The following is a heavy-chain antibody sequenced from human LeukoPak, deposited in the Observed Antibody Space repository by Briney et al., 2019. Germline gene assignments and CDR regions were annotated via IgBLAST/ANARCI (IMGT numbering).Heavy chain of an antibody. CDR3: ARDREGTYYDILTGYYLGY. Sequence: ASVKVSCKASGYTFTSYYMHWVRQAPGQGLEWMGWINPNSGGTNYAQKFQGRVTMTRDTSISTAYMELSRLRSDDTAVYYCARDREGTYYDILTGYYLGYWGQGTLVTVSS. CDR1: GYTFTSYY. D-gene: IGHD3-9*01. J-gene: IGHJ4*02. CDR2: INPNSGGT. V-gene: IGHV1-2*02.